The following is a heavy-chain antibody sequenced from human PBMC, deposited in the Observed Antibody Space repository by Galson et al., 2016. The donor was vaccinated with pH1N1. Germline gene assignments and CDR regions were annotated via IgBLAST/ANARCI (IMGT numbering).Heavy chain of an antibody. CDR1: GYTFTIYA. CDR3: ARHPGGGNYDRIYYKGHMDV. CDR2: INVYNGNT. D-gene: IGHD3-22*01. V-gene: IGHV1-18*01. J-gene: IGHJ6*03. Sequence: SVKVSCKASGYTFTIYAISWVRQAPGQGLEWMGWINVYNGNTNYVQKFQGRVTITADESTSTVYMELSSLRSEDTAVYYCARHPGGGNYDRIYYKGHMDVWGKGTTVTVSS.